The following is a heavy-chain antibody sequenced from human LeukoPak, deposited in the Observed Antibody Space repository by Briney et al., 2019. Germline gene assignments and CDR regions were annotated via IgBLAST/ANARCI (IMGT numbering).Heavy chain of an antibody. Sequence: SVKVSCKASGGTFSSYAISWVRQAPGQGLEWMGGIIPNFGTANYAQKFQGRVTITADESTSTAYMELSSLRSEDTAVYYCAREGLTGSRYYYYGMDVWGQGTTVTVSS. CDR2: IIPNFGTA. D-gene: IGHD1-20*01. J-gene: IGHJ6*02. CDR3: AREGLTGSRYYYYGMDV. CDR1: GGTFSSYA. V-gene: IGHV1-69*13.